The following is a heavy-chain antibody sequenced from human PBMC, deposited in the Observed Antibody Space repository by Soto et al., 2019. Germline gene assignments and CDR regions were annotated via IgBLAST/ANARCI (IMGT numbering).Heavy chain of an antibody. D-gene: IGHD3-16*01. Sequence: QVQLQESGPGLVKPSETLSLTCTVSGDSISSYYWSWIRQPPRQGLELIGYVYYSGSTNYNPSLNSRATIAVDASQNQFSLKLSSVTAAGPAVYYCARLSMITFGGISQDAFDVWGQGTMVTVSS. V-gene: IGHV4-59*08. CDR1: GDSISSYY. CDR3: ARLSMITFGGISQDAFDV. J-gene: IGHJ3*01. CDR2: VYYSGST.